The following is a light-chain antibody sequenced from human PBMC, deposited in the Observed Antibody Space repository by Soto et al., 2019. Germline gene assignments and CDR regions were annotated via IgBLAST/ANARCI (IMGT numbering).Light chain of an antibody. CDR1: RGHSSYA. CDR2: LNSDGSH. Sequence: QSVLTQSPSASASLGASVKLTCTLSRGHSSYAIAWHQQQPEKGPRYLMKLNSDGSHSKGDGIPDRFSGSSSGSERYLTIASLQSEDEADYYCQTWSNYVFGTCTKVTGL. V-gene: IGLV4-69*01. CDR3: QTWSNYV. J-gene: IGLJ1*01.